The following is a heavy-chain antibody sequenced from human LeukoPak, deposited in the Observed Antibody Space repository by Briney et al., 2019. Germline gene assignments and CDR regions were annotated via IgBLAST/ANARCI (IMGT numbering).Heavy chain of an antibody. Sequence: SETLSLTCAVYGGSFSGYYWSWIRQLPGKGLEWIGEINHSGSTNYNPSLKSRVTISVDTSKNQFSLKLSSVTAADTAVYYCARGTPKYFDWLSNWFDPWGQGTLVTVSS. V-gene: IGHV4-34*01. CDR1: GGSFSGYY. CDR3: ARGTPKYFDWLSNWFDP. D-gene: IGHD3-9*01. J-gene: IGHJ5*02. CDR2: INHSGST.